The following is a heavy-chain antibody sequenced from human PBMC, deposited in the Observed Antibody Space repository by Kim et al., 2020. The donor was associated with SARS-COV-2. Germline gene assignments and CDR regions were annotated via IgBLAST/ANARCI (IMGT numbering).Heavy chain of an antibody. CDR1: GFGFSNNA. Sequence: GGSLRLSCVASGFGFSNNAMGWVRQAPGKGLEWVSSISGTGTDMYYADSVRGRFTISRDIGKNTLYLQMNSLRADDTARYYCGKDIWGYSWLDAWGQ. CDR2: ISGTGTDM. CDR3: GKDIWGYSWLDA. D-gene: IGHD3-10*01. J-gene: IGHJ5*01. V-gene: IGHV3-23*01.